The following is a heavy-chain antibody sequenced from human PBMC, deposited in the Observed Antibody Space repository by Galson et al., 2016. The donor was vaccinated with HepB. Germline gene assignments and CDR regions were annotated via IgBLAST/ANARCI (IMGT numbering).Heavy chain of an antibody. V-gene: IGHV5-10-1*01. Sequence: QSGAEVKKPGESLQISCKASGYIFTDYWISWVRQMPGKGLEWLGRIDPGDSYTNYRPAFQGPVTISVDKSITTAYLQWSSLKASDTAMYYCMRRHPDDELEGGGGGGQGTLVTVSS. CDR3: MRRHPDDELEGGGG. J-gene: IGHJ4*02. D-gene: IGHD1-1*01. CDR2: IDPGDSYT. CDR1: GYIFTDYW.